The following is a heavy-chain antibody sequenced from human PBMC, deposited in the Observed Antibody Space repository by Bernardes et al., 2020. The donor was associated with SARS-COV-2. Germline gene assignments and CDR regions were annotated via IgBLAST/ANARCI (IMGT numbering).Heavy chain of an antibody. D-gene: IGHD6-13*01. CDR2: IFYSGST. Sequence: SETMSLTCIVSGVSISSSFYYWGWIRQPPGKGLEWIGGIFYSGSTHYNPFLKSRVTMSVDTSKNQFSLMLSSVTAADTAVYHCARQDFIAAAGTRWFDPWSQGTLVTVSS. CDR1: GVSISSSFYY. CDR3: ARQDFIAAAGTRWFDP. V-gene: IGHV4-39*01. J-gene: IGHJ5*02.